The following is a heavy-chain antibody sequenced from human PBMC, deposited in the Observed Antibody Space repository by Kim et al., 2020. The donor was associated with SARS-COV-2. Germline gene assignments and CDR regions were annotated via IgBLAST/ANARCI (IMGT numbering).Heavy chain of an antibody. J-gene: IGHJ3*02. CDR3: AKDYSTYSGSYQTPDDAFDI. V-gene: IGHV3-23*01. D-gene: IGHD1-26*01. CDR1: GFTFSSYA. CDR2: ISGSGGST. Sequence: GGSLRLSCAASGFTFSSYAMSWVRQAPGKGLEWVSAISGSGGSTYYADSVKGRYTISRDNSKNTLYLQMNSLRAEDTAVYYCAKDYSTYSGSYQTPDDAFDIWGQGTMVTVSS.